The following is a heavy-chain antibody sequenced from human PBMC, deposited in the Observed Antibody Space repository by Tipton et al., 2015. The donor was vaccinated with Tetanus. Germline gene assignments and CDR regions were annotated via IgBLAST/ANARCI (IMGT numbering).Heavy chain of an antibody. CDR1: GFTFSSYW. J-gene: IGHJ4*02. CDR3: ARDQGDRPVEGPFDY. D-gene: IGHD5-24*01. CDR2: INSDGSST. Sequence: SLRLSCAASGFTFSSYWMHWVRQAPGKGLVWVSRINSDGSSTSYADSVKGRFTISRDNAKNTLYLQMNSLRAEDTAVYYCARDQGDRPVEGPFDYWGQGTLVTVSS. V-gene: IGHV3-74*01.